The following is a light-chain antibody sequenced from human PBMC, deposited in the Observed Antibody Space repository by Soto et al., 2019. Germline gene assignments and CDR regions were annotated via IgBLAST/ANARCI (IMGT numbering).Light chain of an antibody. CDR3: QQYDHPPA. CDR1: QDINNH. CDR2: DAS. V-gene: IGKV1-33*01. Sequence: DIQMTQSPSSLSASVGDRVTITCQANQDINNHLNWYQQKPGKAPKLLIYDASNLETGVPSRFSGSGSGTDFTFTIRILQPADIATYYCQQYDHPPAFGQGTRLEIK. J-gene: IGKJ5*01.